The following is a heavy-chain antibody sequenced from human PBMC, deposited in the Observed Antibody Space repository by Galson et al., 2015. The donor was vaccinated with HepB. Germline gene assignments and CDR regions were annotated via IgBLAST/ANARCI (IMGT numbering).Heavy chain of an antibody. Sequence: SVKVSCKASGYTFTSYGISWVRQAPGQGLEWMGWISAYTGNTNYAQKLQGRVTMTTDTSTSTDYMELRRLRSDDTAVYYCARDLGGYSSGWYPSYFDYWGQGTLVTVSS. J-gene: IGHJ4*02. CDR2: ISAYTGNT. D-gene: IGHD6-19*01. V-gene: IGHV1-18*04. CDR3: ARDLGGYSSGWYPSYFDY. CDR1: GYTFTSYG.